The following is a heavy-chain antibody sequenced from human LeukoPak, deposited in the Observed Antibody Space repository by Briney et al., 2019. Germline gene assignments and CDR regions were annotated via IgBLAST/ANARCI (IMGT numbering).Heavy chain of an antibody. CDR2: IYSSGST. J-gene: IGHJ4*02. CDR1: GGSISGYY. Sequence: SETLSLTCTVSGGSISGYYWSWIRQPAGKGLEWIGRIYSSGSTNYNPSLKSRVTMSVDTSKNQFSLKLTSVTAADPPVYYCARDVSGYFEYSGQGTLVTVSS. V-gene: IGHV4-4*07. CDR3: ARDVSGYFEY.